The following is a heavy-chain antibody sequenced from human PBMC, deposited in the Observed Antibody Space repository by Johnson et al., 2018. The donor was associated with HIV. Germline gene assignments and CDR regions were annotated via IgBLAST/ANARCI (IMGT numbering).Heavy chain of an antibody. CDR2: IRYDGSNK. CDR1: GFTFGSYG. D-gene: IGHD6-13*01. Sequence: QEQLVESGGGVVQPGGSLRLSCAASGFTFGSYGMHWVRQAPGKGLEWVAFIRYDGSNKYYADSVKGRFTITRDNSKNTLYLQMNSLTTEDTAVCYCAKEGFRSRLGSGDAFEIWGQGTMVTVSS. J-gene: IGHJ3*02. CDR3: AKEGFRSRLGSGDAFEI. V-gene: IGHV3-30*02.